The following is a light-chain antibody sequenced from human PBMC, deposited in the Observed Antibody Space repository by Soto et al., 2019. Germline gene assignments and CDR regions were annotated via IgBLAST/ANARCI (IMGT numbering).Light chain of an antibody. J-gene: IGLJ1*01. V-gene: IGLV2-11*01. CDR1: SSDVGGYNY. CDR3: CSYAGSYKV. CDR2: DVI. Sequence: QSALTQPRSVSGSPGQSVTISCTGTSSDVGGYNYVSWYQQHPGKAPKFMIYDVIKRPSGVPDRFSGSKSGNTASLTISGLQAEDEADYYCCSYAGSYKVFGTGTTLTVL.